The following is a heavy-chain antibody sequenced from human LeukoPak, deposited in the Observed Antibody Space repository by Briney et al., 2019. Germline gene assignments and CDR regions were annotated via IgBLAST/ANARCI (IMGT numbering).Heavy chain of an antibody. Sequence: SGPTVVKPTQTLTLTCTFSGFSLSTSGVGVGWIRQPPGKALEWLALIYWDDTKRYSPSLKSGLTVTKDTSKNQVVLTMTNMDPVGTATYYCANRRITAAGSYFDHWGQGTQVTVSS. V-gene: IGHV2-5*02. CDR3: ANRRITAAGSYFDH. CDR2: IYWDDTK. J-gene: IGHJ4*02. D-gene: IGHD6-13*01. CDR1: GFSLSTSGVG.